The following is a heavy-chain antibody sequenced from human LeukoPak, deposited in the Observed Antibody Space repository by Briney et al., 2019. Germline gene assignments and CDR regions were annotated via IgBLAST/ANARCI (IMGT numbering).Heavy chain of an antibody. Sequence: PGGSLRLSCAASGFTFSSYSMNWVRQAPGKGLECVSSISSSSSYIYYADSVKGRFTISRDNAKNSLYLQMNSLRAEDTAVYYCATQTDSSGYYPYWGQGTLVTVSS. V-gene: IGHV3-21*01. CDR1: GFTFSSYS. CDR3: ATQTDSSGYYPY. D-gene: IGHD3-22*01. J-gene: IGHJ4*02. CDR2: ISSSSSYI.